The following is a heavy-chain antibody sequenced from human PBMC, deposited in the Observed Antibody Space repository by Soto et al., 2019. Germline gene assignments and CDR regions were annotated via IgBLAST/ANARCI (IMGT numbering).Heavy chain of an antibody. D-gene: IGHD3-22*01. CDR2: MSYDGRKK. Sequence: GGSLRLSCAASGFTFSSYAIHWVRQAPGEGLEWAAVMSYDGRKKYYADSMKGRFTISRDNSKNTLYLQMNSLRADDTAVYYCARQDHSGSGWFDTWGQGTLVTVPQ. CDR1: GFTFSSYA. CDR3: ARQDHSGSGWFDT. J-gene: IGHJ5*02. V-gene: IGHV3-30*04.